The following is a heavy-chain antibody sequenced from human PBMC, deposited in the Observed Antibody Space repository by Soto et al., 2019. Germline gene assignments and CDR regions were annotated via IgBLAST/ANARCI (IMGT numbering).Heavy chain of an antibody. J-gene: IGHJ3*02. CDR3: ARTYDSSGPNSGGYGFDI. V-gene: IGHV4-34*01. D-gene: IGHD3-22*01. CDR2: FYDGGST. Sequence: SDALSLTYSLYGQAINYFYWSRMRQAPGKGLEWIGEFYDGGSTNYNPSVKSRVTISVDTSKNQFSLKLSSVTAADTAVYYCARTYDSSGPNSGGYGFDIWGQGT. CDR1: GQAINYFY.